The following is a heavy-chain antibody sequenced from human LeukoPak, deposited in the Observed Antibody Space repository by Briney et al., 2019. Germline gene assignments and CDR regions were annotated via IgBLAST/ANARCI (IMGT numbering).Heavy chain of an antibody. J-gene: IGHJ6*03. CDR3: ARDPRGGSGPDFMDV. V-gene: IGHV3-48*03. CDR2: ISTSGSTI. D-gene: IGHD3-10*01. CDR1: GFNFSSYE. Sequence: GGSLRLSCAGSGFNFSSYEMNWVRQAPGKGLEWVSDISTSGSTINYADSVKGRFTISRDNAKNSLYLQMNSLRAEDTAVYYCARDPRGGSGPDFMDVWGKGTTVTISS.